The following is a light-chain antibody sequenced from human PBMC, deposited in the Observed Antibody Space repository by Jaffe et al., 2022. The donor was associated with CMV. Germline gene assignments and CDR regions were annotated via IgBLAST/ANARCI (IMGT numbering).Light chain of an antibody. CDR1: QSVSNNY. Sequence: EIVLTQSPGTLSLSPGERATLSCRASQSVSNNYLAWYQQKPGQAPRLLIYGASSRATDIPDRFSGSGSGTDFTLTISRLEPEDFAMYYCQQYGSSPRTFGQGTKVEIK. J-gene: IGKJ1*01. CDR2: GAS. CDR3: QQYGSSPRT. V-gene: IGKV3-20*01.